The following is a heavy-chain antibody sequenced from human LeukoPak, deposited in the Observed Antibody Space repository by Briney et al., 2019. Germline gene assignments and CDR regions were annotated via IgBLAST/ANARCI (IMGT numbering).Heavy chain of an antibody. Sequence: GSSVKVSCKASGGTFSSYAISWVRQAPGQGLEWMGGIIPIFGTANYAQKFQGRVTITADESTSTAYMELSSLRSEDTAVYYCARDPTYYYDSSGYYHDLLAFDIWGQGTMVTVSS. CDR3: ARDPTYYYDSSGYYHDLLAFDI. V-gene: IGHV1-69*01. J-gene: IGHJ3*02. CDR2: IIPIFGTA. D-gene: IGHD3-22*01. CDR1: GGTFSSYA.